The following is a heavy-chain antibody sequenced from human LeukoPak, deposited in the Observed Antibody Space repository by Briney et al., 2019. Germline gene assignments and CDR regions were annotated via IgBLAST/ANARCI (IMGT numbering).Heavy chain of an antibody. Sequence: GGSLRLSCAASGFTFSSYWMSWVRQAPGKGLEWVANIKQDGSEKYYVDSVKGRFTISRDNAKNSPYLQMNSLRAEDTAVYYCARESGYCSGGSCYYYGMDVWGQGTTVTVSS. V-gene: IGHV3-7*01. CDR2: IKQDGSEK. J-gene: IGHJ6*02. CDR3: ARESGYCSGGSCYYYGMDV. CDR1: GFTFSSYW. D-gene: IGHD2-15*01.